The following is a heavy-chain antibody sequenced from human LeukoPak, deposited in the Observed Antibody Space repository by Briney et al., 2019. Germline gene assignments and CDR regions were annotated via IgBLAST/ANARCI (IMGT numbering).Heavy chain of an antibody. Sequence: GTSLRLSCTASGYTFSDYGMHWVRQAPGKGLEWLSVISYSGVAKFYADSVKGRFTISRDNSKNTLYLQMNNLADEDTAVYYCSKDAADLTSGIAASSHGYWGQGTLVTVSS. CDR3: SKDAADLTSGIAASSHGY. J-gene: IGHJ4*02. V-gene: IGHV3-30*18. CDR2: ISYSGVAK. D-gene: IGHD6-25*01. CDR1: GYTFSDYG.